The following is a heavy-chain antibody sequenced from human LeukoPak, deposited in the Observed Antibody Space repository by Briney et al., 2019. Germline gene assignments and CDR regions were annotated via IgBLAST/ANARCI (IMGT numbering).Heavy chain of an antibody. CDR3: ARADERKLWSSGVDY. V-gene: IGHV1-2*02. D-gene: IGHD5-18*01. CDR1: GYTFTGYY. Sequence: ASVKVSCKASGYTFTGYYMHWVRQAPGQGLEWMGWINPNSGGTNYAQKFQGRVTMTRDTASRAAYMELSRLRSDDTAGYYCARADERKLWSSGVDYWGQGTLVTVSP. J-gene: IGHJ4*02. CDR2: INPNSGGT.